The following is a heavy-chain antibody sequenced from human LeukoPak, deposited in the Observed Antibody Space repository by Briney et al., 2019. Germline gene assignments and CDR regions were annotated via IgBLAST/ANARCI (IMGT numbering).Heavy chain of an antibody. J-gene: IGHJ4*02. CDR3: ARTGWFGDRGTYSY. CDR2: ISSSSSYI. Sequence: GGSLRLSCAASGFTFSSYTMNWVRQAPGKGLEWVSSISSSSSYIYYADSVKGRFTISRDNAKNSLYLQMNSLRAEDTAVYYCARTGWFGDRGTYSYWGQGTLVTVSS. CDR1: GFTFSSYT. V-gene: IGHV3-21*01. D-gene: IGHD3-10*01.